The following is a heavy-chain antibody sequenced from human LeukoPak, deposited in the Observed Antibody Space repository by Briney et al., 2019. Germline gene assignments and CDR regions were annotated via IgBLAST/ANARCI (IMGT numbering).Heavy chain of an antibody. CDR1: GFTFSSYA. D-gene: IGHD6-13*01. CDR2: ISYDGSNK. J-gene: IGHJ4*02. V-gene: IGHV3-30*04. Sequence: PGGSLRLSCAASGFTFSSYAMHWVRQAPGKGLEWVAVISYDGSNKYYADSVKGRFTISRDNSKNTLYLQMNSLRAEDTAVYYCAKDFIATAGYYFDHWGQGTLVTVSS. CDR3: AKDFIATAGYYFDH.